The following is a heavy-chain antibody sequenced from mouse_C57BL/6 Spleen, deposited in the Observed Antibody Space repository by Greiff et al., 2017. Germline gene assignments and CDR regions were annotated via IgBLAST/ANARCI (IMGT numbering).Heavy chain of an antibody. V-gene: IGHV5-9*01. D-gene: IGHD1-1*01. CDR1: GFTFSSYT. CDR3: ARQRDYYGSSYVYWYFDV. Sequence: EVQLVESGGGLVKPGGSLKLSCAASGFTFSSYTMSWVRQTPEKRLEWVATISGGGGNTYYPDSVKGRFTISRDNAKNTLYLQMSSLRSEGTALYYCARQRDYYGSSYVYWYFDVWGTGTTVTVSS. J-gene: IGHJ1*03. CDR2: ISGGGGNT.